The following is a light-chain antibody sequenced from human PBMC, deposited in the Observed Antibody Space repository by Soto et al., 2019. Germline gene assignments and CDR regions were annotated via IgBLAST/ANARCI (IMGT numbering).Light chain of an antibody. CDR3: QRYDNSPTWT. CDR1: QSVGSSY. CDR2: GAS. V-gene: IGKV3-20*01. Sequence: EIVLTQSPGTLSLSPGERATLSCRASQSVGSSYLAWYQQKPGQAPRLLISGASSRAPGIPDRFSGSGSGTDFTLTISRLEPEEFAVYYCQRYDNSPTWTFGRGTKVEFK. J-gene: IGKJ1*01.